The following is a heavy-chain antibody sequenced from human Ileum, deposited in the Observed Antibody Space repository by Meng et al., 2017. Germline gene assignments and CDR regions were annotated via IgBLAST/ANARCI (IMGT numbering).Heavy chain of an antibody. CDR1: GYSISRGYH. CDR2: VHHSGSS. CDR3: ARGDNLGFDS. Sequence: GSLRLSCAVSGYSISRGYHWGWIRQAPGKGLEWIGHVHHSGSSYYNPSLKSRVTMFMDTSKNQFFLNLNSVTAADTAIYYCARGDNLGFDSWGQGTLVTVSS. V-gene: IGHV4-38-2*01. J-gene: IGHJ4*02. D-gene: IGHD2-21*01.